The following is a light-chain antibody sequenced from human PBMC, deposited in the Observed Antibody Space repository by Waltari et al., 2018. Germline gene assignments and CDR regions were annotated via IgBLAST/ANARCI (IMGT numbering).Light chain of an antibody. CDR3: QQHYSSPPT. V-gene: IGKV4-1*01. CDR2: WAS. J-gene: IGKJ1*01. CDR1: QSVLYNSNNKNH. Sequence: DIVMTQSPDSLAVSLGERATINCKSSQSVLYNSNNKNHLAWYQQKPGQPPKLRIYWASTRESRVPDRFSGSGSGTDFTLTITSLQAEDVAVYYCQQHYSSPPTFGQGTKVESK.